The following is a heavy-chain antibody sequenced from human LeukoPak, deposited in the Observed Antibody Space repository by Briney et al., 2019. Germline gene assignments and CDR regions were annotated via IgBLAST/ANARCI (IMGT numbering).Heavy chain of an antibody. CDR2: ISGSGGST. CDR1: GFTFSSYA. V-gene: IGHV3-23*01. CDR3: AKLDYYDSSGYPDY. Sequence: PGGSLRLSCAASGFTFSSYAMSWVRQAPGRGLEWVSAISGSGGSTYYADSVKGRFTISRDNSKNTLYLQMSSLRAEDTAAYYCAKLDYYDSSGYPDYWGQGTLVTVSS. D-gene: IGHD3-22*01. J-gene: IGHJ4*02.